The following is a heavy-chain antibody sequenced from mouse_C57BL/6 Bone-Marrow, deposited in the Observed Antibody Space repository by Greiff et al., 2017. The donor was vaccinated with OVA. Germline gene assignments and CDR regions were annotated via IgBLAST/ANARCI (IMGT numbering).Heavy chain of an antibody. J-gene: IGHJ4*01. V-gene: IGHV5-17*01. Sequence: EVKVVESGGGLVKPGGSLKLSCAASGFTFSDYGMHWVRQAPEKGLEWVAYISSGSSTIYSADTVKGRFTFSRDNAKNTLFLQMTRLRSEDTAMYYCARMVTNAMDYWGQGTSVTVSS. CDR1: GFTFSDYG. CDR2: ISSGSSTI. D-gene: IGHD2-2*01. CDR3: ARMVTNAMDY.